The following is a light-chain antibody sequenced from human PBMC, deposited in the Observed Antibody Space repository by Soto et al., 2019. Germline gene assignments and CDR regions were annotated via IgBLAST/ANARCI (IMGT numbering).Light chain of an antibody. CDR1: SSNIGSNY. CDR2: RND. Sequence: QSVLTQPPSASGTPGQRVTISCSGSSSNIGSNYVYWYQQLPGSAPKLLIYRNDQRPSGVPDRFSASKSGTAASLAISGLRSEDEADYHCAAWDDSLSAVVFGGGTKLHRP. J-gene: IGLJ2*01. V-gene: IGLV1-47*01. CDR3: AAWDDSLSAVV.